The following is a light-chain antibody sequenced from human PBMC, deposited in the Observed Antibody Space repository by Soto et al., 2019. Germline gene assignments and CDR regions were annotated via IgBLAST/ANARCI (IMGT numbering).Light chain of an antibody. Sequence: DIVLTQSPGTLSLSPGDRATLSCRASQTITSSSFIWYQQKPGQAPRLLIYGASSRATGIPDRFSGSGSGTDFTLTIRRLEPGDFAVYFCQQHAYSPYSFGQGTKLEIK. CDR1: QTITSSS. V-gene: IGKV3-20*01. CDR2: GAS. J-gene: IGKJ2*03. CDR3: QQHAYSPYS.